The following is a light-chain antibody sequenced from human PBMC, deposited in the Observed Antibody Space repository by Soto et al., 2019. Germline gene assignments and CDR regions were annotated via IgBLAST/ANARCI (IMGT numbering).Light chain of an antibody. CDR1: LTLRNY. CDR3: QPYNNWRRT. CDR2: ESS. J-gene: IGKJ1*01. V-gene: IGKV3-15*01. Sequence: IVMTQSPATLSVSPGERVTLSCRASLTLRNYLAGYQQKPGQAPRLLIYESSTRVAVVPARISGSGSGTEFTLTISSLQSEDSADYYCQPYNNWRRTFGPGTKVEV.